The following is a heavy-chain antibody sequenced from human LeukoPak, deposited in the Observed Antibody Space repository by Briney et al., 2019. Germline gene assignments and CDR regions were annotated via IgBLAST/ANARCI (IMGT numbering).Heavy chain of an antibody. Sequence: GSLSLSCASSGFTFSSYAMSWVRQAPGKGLEWVSAISGSGGSTYYADSVKGRFTISRDNSKNTLYLQMNSLRAEDTAVYYCAKERAAADYYFDYWGQGTLVTVSS. CDR3: AKERAAADYYFDY. V-gene: IGHV3-23*01. D-gene: IGHD6-13*01. CDR2: ISGSGGST. CDR1: GFTFSSYA. J-gene: IGHJ4*02.